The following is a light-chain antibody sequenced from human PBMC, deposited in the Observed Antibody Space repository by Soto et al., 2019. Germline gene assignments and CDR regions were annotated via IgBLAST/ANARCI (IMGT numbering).Light chain of an antibody. CDR3: SSYTSSSTGV. V-gene: IGLV2-14*01. J-gene: IGLJ3*02. Sequence: QSVLTQPAAVSGSPGESITLSCTGTSSDVGGYNYVSWYQQHPGKAPKLMIYEVSNRPSGVSNRFSGSKSGNKACLTISGLQAEDEADYYCSSYTSSSTGVFGGGTQLTVL. CDR2: EVS. CDR1: SSDVGGYNY.